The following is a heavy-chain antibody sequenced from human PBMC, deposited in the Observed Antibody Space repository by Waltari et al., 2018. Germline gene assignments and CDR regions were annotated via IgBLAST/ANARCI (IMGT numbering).Heavy chain of an antibody. Sequence: EVPLVETGGGLIQPGGSLRLSCAASGFTVRSNYIRWVRPAPGKGLEWVSVIYSGGSTYYADSVKGRFTISRDNSKNTLYLQMNSLRAEDTAVYYCARVSGGWVATPLDFDYWGQGTLVTVSS. CDR1: GFTVRSNY. D-gene: IGHD5-12*01. CDR2: IYSGGST. CDR3: ARVSGGWVATPLDFDY. J-gene: IGHJ4*02. V-gene: IGHV3-53*02.